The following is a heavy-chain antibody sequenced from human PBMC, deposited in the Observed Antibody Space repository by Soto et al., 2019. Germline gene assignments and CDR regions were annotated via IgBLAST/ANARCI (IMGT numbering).Heavy chain of an antibody. D-gene: IGHD2-15*01. CDR2: IYYSGNT. CDR3: HSAALSGMDV. J-gene: IGHJ6*02. V-gene: IGHV4-30-4*01. Sequence: PSETLSLTCSVSGGFISSGYYYWSWIRQPPGKGLEWIGNIYYSGNTYYRPSLKSRRIISKDPAKNQFALKVGSGPAADTAVFYGHSAALSGMDVWRQGTTVTVPS. CDR1: GGFISSGYYY.